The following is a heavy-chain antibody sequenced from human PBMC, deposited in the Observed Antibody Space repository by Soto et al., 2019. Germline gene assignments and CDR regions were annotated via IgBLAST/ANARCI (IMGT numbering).Heavy chain of an antibody. V-gene: IGHV3-30-3*01. CDR1: GFTFSSYA. CDR3: AREGLKVAARYYYYGMDV. Sequence: GGSLRLSCAASGFTFSSYAMHWVRQAPGKGLEWVAVISYDGSNKYYADSVKGRFTISRDNSKNTLYLQMNSLRAEDTAVYYCAREGLKVAARYYYYGMDVWGQGTTVTVSS. D-gene: IGHD6-6*01. J-gene: IGHJ6*02. CDR2: ISYDGSNK.